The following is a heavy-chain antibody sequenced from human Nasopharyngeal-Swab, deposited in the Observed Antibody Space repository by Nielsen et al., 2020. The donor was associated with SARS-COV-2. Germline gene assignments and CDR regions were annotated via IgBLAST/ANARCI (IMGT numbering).Heavy chain of an antibody. CDR3: ARGAPYSSSPGDFDY. V-gene: IGHV3-21*01. Sequence: GESLKISCAASGFTFSSYSMNWVRQAPGKGLEWVSSISSSSSYIYYADSVKGRFTISRDNAKNSLYLQMNSLRAEDTAVYYCARGAPYSSSPGDFDYWGQGTLVTVSS. D-gene: IGHD6-6*01. CDR2: ISSSSSYI. J-gene: IGHJ4*02. CDR1: GFTFSSYS.